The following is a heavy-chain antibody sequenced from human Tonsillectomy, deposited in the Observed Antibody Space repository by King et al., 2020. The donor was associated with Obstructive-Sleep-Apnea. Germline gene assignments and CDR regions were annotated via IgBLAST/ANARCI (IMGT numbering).Heavy chain of an antibody. D-gene: IGHD3-16*01. CDR1: GFTFSSYS. CDR3: ARDPKRMIAFPGGY. J-gene: IGHJ4*02. CDR2: ISSSSSTI. V-gene: IGHV3-48*04. Sequence: VQLVESGGGLVQPGGSLRLSCAASGFTFSSYSMNWVRQAPGKGLEWGSYISSSSSTIYYADSVKGRFAISRDNAKNSLYLQMNSLRAEDTAVYYCARDPKRMIAFPGGYGGQGTLVSVSS.